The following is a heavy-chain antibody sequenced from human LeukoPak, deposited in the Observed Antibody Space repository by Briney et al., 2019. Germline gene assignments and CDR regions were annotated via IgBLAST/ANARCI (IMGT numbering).Heavy chain of an antibody. D-gene: IGHD6-13*01. Sequence: GGSLRLSSAASGFSFKDYYFSWIRQAPGKGLEWVSFINVNGGAMYYADFVKGRFTISRDNAKSSLYLEMNSLRVEDTAVYYCARGPRILAAGSYYFDYWGQGSLVTVSS. CDR3: ARGPRILAAGSYYFDY. J-gene: IGHJ4*02. CDR2: INVNGGAM. V-gene: IGHV3-11*01. CDR1: GFSFKDYY.